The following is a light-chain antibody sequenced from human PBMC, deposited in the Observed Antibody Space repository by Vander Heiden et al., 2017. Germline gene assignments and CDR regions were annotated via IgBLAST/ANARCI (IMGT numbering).Light chain of an antibody. J-gene: IGKJ1*01. CDR3: HQYNNWPRT. CDR2: GAS. CDR1: QSVSSN. Sequence: ELVMTQSPATLSVSPGERVTLSCRASQSVSSNLAWYQQKPGQAPRLLIYGASTRATGMPVRFSGSGSGTEFTLTISSLQSEDFAVYYCHQYNNWPRTFGQGTKVEIK. V-gene: IGKV3-15*01.